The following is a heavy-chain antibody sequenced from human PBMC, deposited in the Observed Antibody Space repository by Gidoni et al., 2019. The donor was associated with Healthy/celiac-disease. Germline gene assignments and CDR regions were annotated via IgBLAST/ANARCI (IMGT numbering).Heavy chain of an antibody. CDR2: IYYSGST. J-gene: IGHJ4*02. V-gene: IGHV4-59*01. CDR1: GGSISSYY. CDR3: ARGAAATLDY. D-gene: IGHD2-15*01. Sequence: QVQLQESGPGLVKPSETLSLTCTVSGGSISSYYWSWIRQPPGKGLEWIGYIYYSGSTNYNPSLKSRVTISVDTSKNQFSLKLSSVTAADTAVYYCARGAAATLDYWGQGTLVTVSS.